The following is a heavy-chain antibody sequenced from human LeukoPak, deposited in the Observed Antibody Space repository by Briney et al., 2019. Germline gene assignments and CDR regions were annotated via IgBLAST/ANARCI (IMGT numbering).Heavy chain of an antibody. CDR1: GDSISSSSYY. J-gene: IGHJ6*03. CDR3: ARRGRGYYMDV. V-gene: IGHV4-39*01. D-gene: IGHD3-10*01. Sequence: PSETLSLTCTVSGDSISSSSYYWGWIRQPPGKGLEWIGSIYYSGSTYYNPSLKSRVTISVDTSKNQFSLNLSSVTAADTAVYYCARRGRGYYMDVWGTGTTVTVSS. CDR2: IYYSGST.